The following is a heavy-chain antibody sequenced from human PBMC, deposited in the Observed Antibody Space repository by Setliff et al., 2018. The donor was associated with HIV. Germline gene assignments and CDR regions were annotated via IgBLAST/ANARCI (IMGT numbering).Heavy chain of an antibody. CDR2: ISGSGANT. CDR3: ATFADGPDS. Sequence: GGSLRLSCAASGFIFSSYAMSWVRQAPGKGLEWVSAISGSGANTYYADSVKGRFTISRDNAKRSLYLQMNRLKTDDTAFYYCATFADGPDSWGQGTLVTVSS. V-gene: IGHV3-23*01. CDR1: GFIFSSYA. D-gene: IGHD3-3*01. J-gene: IGHJ4*02.